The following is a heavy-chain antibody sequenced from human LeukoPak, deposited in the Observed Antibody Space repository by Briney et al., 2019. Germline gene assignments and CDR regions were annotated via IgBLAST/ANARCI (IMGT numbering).Heavy chain of an antibody. CDR3: AREPYSSGWYFSYYFDY. Sequence: PGGSLRLSCAASGFTVSSNYMSWVRQAPGKGLEWVSVIYSGGSTYYADSVKGRFTISRDNSKNTLYLQMNSLRAEDTAVYYCAREPYSSGWYFSYYFDYWGQGTLVTVSS. CDR2: IYSGGST. J-gene: IGHJ4*02. V-gene: IGHV3-53*05. D-gene: IGHD6-19*01. CDR1: GFTVSSNY.